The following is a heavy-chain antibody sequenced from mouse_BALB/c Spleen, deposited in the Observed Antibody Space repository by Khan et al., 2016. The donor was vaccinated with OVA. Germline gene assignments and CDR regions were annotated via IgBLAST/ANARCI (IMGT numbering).Heavy chain of an antibody. CDR1: GYTFTSYV. V-gene: IGHV1S136*01. Sequence: VQLKQSGPELVKPGASVKMSCKASGYTFTSYVMHWVKQKPGLGLEWIGYIYPFNDDTKYNENFKGKATLTSDKSSSTAYMELSSLTSEDSAFYYCAPVGNYYVSFADWGQGSLVTVSA. CDR2: IYPFNDDT. D-gene: IGHD1-1*01. CDR3: APVGNYYVSFAD. J-gene: IGHJ3*01.